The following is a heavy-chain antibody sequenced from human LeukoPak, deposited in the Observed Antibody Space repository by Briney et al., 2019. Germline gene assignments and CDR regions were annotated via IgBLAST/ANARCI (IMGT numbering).Heavy chain of an antibody. CDR3: ARGGVMATEGEAFDP. D-gene: IGHD5-12*01. CDR2: IYTSGST. V-gene: IGHV4-61*02. Sequence: SETLSLTCTVTGGSISRGSYYWSWIRQPAGKGLEWIGRIYTSGSTNYNPSLKSRVTISVDTSKNQFSLKLSSVTAADTAVYYCARGGVMATEGEAFDPWGQGTLVTVSS. J-gene: IGHJ5*02. CDR1: GGSISRGSYY.